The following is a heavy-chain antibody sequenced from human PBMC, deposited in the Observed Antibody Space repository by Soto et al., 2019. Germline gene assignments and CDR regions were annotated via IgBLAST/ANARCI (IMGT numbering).Heavy chain of an antibody. CDR2: ISGTTNYI. V-gene: IGHV3-21*06. CDR1: GFTFTRYS. Sequence: GGSLRLSCAASGFTFTRYSMNWVRQAPGKGLEWVSSISGTTNYIYYGDSMKGRFTISRDNAKNSLYLEMNSLRAEDTAVYYCARESEDLTSDFDYWGQGTLVTVSS. CDR3: ARESEDLTSDFDY. J-gene: IGHJ4*02.